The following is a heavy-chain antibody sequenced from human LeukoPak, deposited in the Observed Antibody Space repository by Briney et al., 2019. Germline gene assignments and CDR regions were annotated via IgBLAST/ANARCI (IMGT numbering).Heavy chain of an antibody. CDR3: ARGEALAENAFDI. CDR1: GYSISSGYY. D-gene: IGHD6-19*01. CDR2: IYHSGST. Sequence: SETLSLTCTVSGYSISSGYYWGWIRQAPGKGLEWIGSIYHSGSTYYNPSLKSRVTISVDTSKNQFSLKLYSVTAADTAVYYRARGEALAENAFDIWGQGTMVTVSS. J-gene: IGHJ3*02. V-gene: IGHV4-38-2*02.